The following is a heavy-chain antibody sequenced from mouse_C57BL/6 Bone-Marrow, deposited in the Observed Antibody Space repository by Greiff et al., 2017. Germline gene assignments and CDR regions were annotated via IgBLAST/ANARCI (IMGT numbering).Heavy chain of an antibody. J-gene: IGHJ4*01. CDR1: GYAFTNYL. D-gene: IGHD1-1*01. V-gene: IGHV1-54*01. Sequence: QVHVKQSGAELVRPGTSVKVSCKASGYAFTNYLIEWVKQRPGQGLEWIGVINPGSGGTNYNEKFKGKATLTADKSSSTAYMQLSSLTSEDSAVYFCAREGQYYYGSSLMDYWGQGTSVTVSS. CDR2: INPGSGGT. CDR3: AREGQYYYGSSLMDY.